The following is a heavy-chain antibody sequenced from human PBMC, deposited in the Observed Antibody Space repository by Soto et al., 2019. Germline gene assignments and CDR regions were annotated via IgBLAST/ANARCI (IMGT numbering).Heavy chain of an antibody. CDR2: ISSSSSYI. J-gene: IGHJ6*03. CDR3: ARPGHYYYYYMDV. CDR1: GFTFSSYS. Sequence: EVQLVESGGGLVKPGGSLRLSCAASGFTFSSYSMNWVRQAPGKGLEWVSSISSSSSYIYYADSVKGRFTISRDNAKNSLYLQMNSLRAEDTTVYYCARPGHYYYYYMDVWGKGTTVTVSS. V-gene: IGHV3-21*01.